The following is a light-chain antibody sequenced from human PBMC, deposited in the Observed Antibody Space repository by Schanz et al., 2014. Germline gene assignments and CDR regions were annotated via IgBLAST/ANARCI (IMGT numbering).Light chain of an antibody. CDR3: SSFTTTDTWV. CDR1: SSDVGRYNR. J-gene: IGLJ3*02. CDR2: QVN. Sequence: QSALTQPPSVSGSPGQSVTISCTGSSSDVGRYNRVSWFQQPPGTAPKLMIFQVNSRPSGVPDRFSGSKSGNTASLTISGLQAEDEADYYCSSFTTTDTWVFGGGTKLTVL. V-gene: IGLV2-18*02.